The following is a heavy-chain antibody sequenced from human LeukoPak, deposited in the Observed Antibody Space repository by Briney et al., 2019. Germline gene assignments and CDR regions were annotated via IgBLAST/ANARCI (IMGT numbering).Heavy chain of an antibody. CDR2: IYYSGST. V-gene: IGHV4-59*01. D-gene: IGHD4-17*01. Sequence: SETLSLTCTVSGGSISSYYWSWIRQPPGKGLEWIGYIYYSGSTNYNPSLKSRVTISVDTSKNQFSLKLSSVTAADTAVYYCARTPLSGDYVFDYWGQGTLVTVSS. CDR1: GGSISSYY. CDR3: ARTPLSGDYVFDY. J-gene: IGHJ4*02.